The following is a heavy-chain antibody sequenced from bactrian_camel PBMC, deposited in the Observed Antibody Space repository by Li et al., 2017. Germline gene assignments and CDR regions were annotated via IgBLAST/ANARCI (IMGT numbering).Heavy chain of an antibody. D-gene: IGHD2*01. CDR1: GNTLDTYC. J-gene: IGHJ4*01. Sequence: QVQLVESGGGLVQPGGSLRLSCAVSGNTLDTYCMAWFRQDPGKEREGVAAIYTREGKTYYADSVKGRFTISRDSAENTLFLQMNALKPEDTAMYYCATTQGGELRSSSNWKYIFDVFGQGTQVTVS. V-gene: IGHV3S1*01. CDR2: IYTREGKT.